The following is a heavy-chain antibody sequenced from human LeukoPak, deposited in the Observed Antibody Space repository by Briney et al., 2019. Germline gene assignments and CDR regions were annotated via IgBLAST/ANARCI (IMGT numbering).Heavy chain of an antibody. CDR1: GYTFTSYG. CDR2: ISAYNGNT. CDR3: GRESITMVRGVWVGEIDN. D-gene: IGHD3-10*01. V-gene: IGHV1-18*01. Sequence: GASVKLSCKASGYTFTSYGISWVRQAPGQGLEWMGWISAYNGNTNYAQKLQGRVTMTTDTSTSTAYMELSSLRSDDTAVYYCGRESITMVRGVWVGEIDNWGQGNLVTVSS. J-gene: IGHJ4*02.